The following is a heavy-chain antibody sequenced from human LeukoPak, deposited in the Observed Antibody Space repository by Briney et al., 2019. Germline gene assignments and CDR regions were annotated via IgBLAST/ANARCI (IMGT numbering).Heavy chain of an antibody. CDR2: INTNTGNP. Sequence: ASVKVSCKASGYTFTSYAMNWVRQAPGQGLEWMGWINTNTGNPTYAQGFTGRFVFSLDTSVSTAYLQISSLKAEDTAVYYCARDPVLLWFGEPLNWFDPWGQGTLVTVSS. V-gene: IGHV7-4-1*02. J-gene: IGHJ5*02. CDR1: GYTFTSYA. CDR3: ARDPVLLWFGEPLNWFDP. D-gene: IGHD3-10*01.